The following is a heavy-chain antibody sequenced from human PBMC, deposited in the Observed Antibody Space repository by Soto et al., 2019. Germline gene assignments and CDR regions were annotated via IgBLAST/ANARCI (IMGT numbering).Heavy chain of an antibody. CDR3: AHLFVGGYSYGFGY. J-gene: IGHJ4*02. CDR2: IYWDDDK. CDR1: RFSLSTSGVG. V-gene: IGHV2-5*02. D-gene: IGHD5-18*01. Sequence: QITLKESGPPLVKPTQTLTLTCTFSRFSLSTSGVGVGWIRQPPGKALEWLALIYWDDDKRYSPSLKSRLTITKDTSKNQVVLTMTNMDPVDTATYYCAHLFVGGYSYGFGYWGQGTLVTVSS.